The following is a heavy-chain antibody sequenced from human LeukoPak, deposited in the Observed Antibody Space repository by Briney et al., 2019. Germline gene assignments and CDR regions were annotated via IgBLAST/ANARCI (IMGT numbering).Heavy chain of an antibody. V-gene: IGHV3-23*01. CDR1: GFTFTKYA. CDR2: ISASAGTS. Sequence: GGSPRLSCAASGFTFTKYAMSWVRQAPGKGLQWVSSISASAGTSYYADSVKGRFSISRDSSNNTLYLQTNNLRAEDTALYYCTKDGHYDILTAFDWGQGTLVTVSS. J-gene: IGHJ4*02. CDR3: TKDGHYDILTAFD. D-gene: IGHD3-9*01.